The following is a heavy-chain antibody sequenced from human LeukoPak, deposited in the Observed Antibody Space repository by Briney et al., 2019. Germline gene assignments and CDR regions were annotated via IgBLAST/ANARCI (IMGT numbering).Heavy chain of an antibody. CDR1: GFTFSSYA. CDR3: AKGNWNDALGYFDY. V-gene: IGHV3-23*01. J-gene: IGHJ4*02. D-gene: IGHD1-1*01. CDR2: ISGSGYGT. Sequence: PGGSLRLSCAASGFTFSSYAMSWVRQAPGKGLEWVSGISGSGYGTYYADSAKGRFTISRDNSKNTLYLQINSLRAEDTAVYYCAKGNWNDALGYFDYGGQGTLVTVSS.